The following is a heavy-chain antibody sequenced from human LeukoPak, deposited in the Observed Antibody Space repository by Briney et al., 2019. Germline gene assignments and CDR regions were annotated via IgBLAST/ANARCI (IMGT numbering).Heavy chain of an antibody. D-gene: IGHD1-14*01. V-gene: IGHV3-23*01. CDR1: GFTFSKYT. Sequence: GGSLRLSCVASGFTFSKYTMSWVRQAPGKGLEWVSGIYGGGSGSTFYAESAKGRFTISRDNSKNTLYLQMNSLRDEDTAIYYCAKDFTPDGIWDIDYWGRGTLITVSS. CDR3: AKDFTPDGIWDIDY. CDR2: IYGGGSGST. J-gene: IGHJ4*02.